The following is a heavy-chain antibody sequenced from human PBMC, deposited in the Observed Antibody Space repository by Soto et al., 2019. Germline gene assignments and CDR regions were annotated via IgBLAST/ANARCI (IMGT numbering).Heavy chain of an antibody. V-gene: IGHV3-23*01. Sequence: GGSLRLSCAASGFTFRSYAMSWVRQAPGKGLEWVSAISVSGGSTYYADSVKGRFTISRDNSKNTLYLQMNSLRAEDTAVYYCATKSFRGVHLYWGQGTLVTVSS. J-gene: IGHJ4*02. CDR3: ATKSFRGVHLY. CDR1: GFTFRSYA. D-gene: IGHD3-10*01. CDR2: ISVSGGST.